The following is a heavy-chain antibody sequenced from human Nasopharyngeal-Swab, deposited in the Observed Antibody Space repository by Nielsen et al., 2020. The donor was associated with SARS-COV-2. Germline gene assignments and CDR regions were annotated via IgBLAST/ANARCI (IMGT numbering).Heavy chain of an antibody. Sequence: GESLKISCKGSGSSFTSYWIGWVRQMPGKGLEWMGIIDPGDSDARFSPSFQGQVTISVDKSISTAYLQWSSLKASDTAIYYCARRSQYYYDSSVHLDYWGQGTLVTVSS. CDR2: IDPGDSDA. J-gene: IGHJ4*02. D-gene: IGHD3-22*01. V-gene: IGHV5-51*01. CDR1: GSSFTSYW. CDR3: ARRSQYYYDSSVHLDY.